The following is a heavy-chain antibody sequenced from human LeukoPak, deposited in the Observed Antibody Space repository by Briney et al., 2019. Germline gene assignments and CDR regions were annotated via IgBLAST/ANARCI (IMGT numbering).Heavy chain of an antibody. CDR3: ARGPLYPDYGAFDY. Sequence: SETLSLTCTVSGGSISSGGYSWSWIRQPPGKGLEWIGYIYHSGSTYYNPSLKSRVTISVDRSKNQFSLKLSSVTAADTAVYYCARGPLYPDYGAFDYWGQGTLVTVSS. J-gene: IGHJ4*02. CDR2: IYHSGST. V-gene: IGHV4-30-2*01. D-gene: IGHD4-17*01. CDR1: GGSISSGGYS.